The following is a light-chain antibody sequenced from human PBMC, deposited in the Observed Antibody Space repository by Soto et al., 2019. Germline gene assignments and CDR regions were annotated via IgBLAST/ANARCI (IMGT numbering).Light chain of an antibody. V-gene: IGLV1-40*01. CDR3: QSYDNSLSGLVL. J-gene: IGLJ2*01. Sequence: QSALTQPPSVSGAPGQRVTISCTGSSSNIGAGYDVHWYQQLPGTAPKLLMYGNSNRPSGVPDRFSGSKSGASASLAITGLQAEDEADYYCQSYDNSLSGLVLFGGGTKLTVL. CDR1: SSNIGAGYD. CDR2: GNS.